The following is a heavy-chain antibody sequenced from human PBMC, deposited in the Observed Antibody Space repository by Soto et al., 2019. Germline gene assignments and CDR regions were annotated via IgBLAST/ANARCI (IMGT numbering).Heavy chain of an antibody. CDR1: GGSFSGYY. D-gene: IGHD6-13*01. J-gene: IGHJ4*02. V-gene: IGHV4-34*01. Sequence: KPSETLSLTCAVYGGSFSGYYWSWIRQPPGKGLEWIGEINHSGSTNYNPSLRSRVTISVGTSKNQFSLKLSSVTAADTAVYYCARGGGGSWYYFDYWGQGTLVTVSS. CDR2: INHSGST. CDR3: ARGGGGSWYYFDY.